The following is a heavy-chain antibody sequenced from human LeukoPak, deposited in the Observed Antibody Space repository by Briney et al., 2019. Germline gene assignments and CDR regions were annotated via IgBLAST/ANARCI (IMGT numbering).Heavy chain of an antibody. CDR2: ISGSGGST. CDR1: GFTFSNYA. J-gene: IGHJ4*02. D-gene: IGHD6-19*01. CDR3: ARDSSGWYFDY. Sequence: GGSLRLSCATSGFTFSNYAMSWVRQAPGKGLEWVSAISGSGGSTFYADSVKGRFTISRDNSKNTLYLQMNSLRAEDTAVYYCARDSSGWYFDYWGQGTLVTVSS. V-gene: IGHV3-23*01.